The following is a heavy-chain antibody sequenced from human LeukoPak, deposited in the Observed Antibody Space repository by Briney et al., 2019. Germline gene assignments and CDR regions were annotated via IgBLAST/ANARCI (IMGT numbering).Heavy chain of an antibody. D-gene: IGHD5-18*01. CDR2: IDYTGGT. J-gene: IGHJ4*02. CDR1: GVSISSSSFH. CDR3: ARYSYAEGGYYFDY. V-gene: IGHV4-39*07. Sequence: SETLSLTCIVSGVSISSSSFHWGWIRQHPGRGLEWIGNIDYTGGTHYNPSLKSRVTISVDTSKNQFSLKLSSVTAADTAVYYCARYSYAEGGYYFDYWGQGTLVTVSS.